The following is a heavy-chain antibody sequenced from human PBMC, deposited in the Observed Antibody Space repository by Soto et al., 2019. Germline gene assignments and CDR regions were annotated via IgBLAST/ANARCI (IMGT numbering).Heavy chain of an antibody. J-gene: IGHJ4*02. CDR1: GFTFSSYW. V-gene: IGHV3-74*01. D-gene: IGHD3-10*01. CDR3: ARATGADKEDY. Sequence: PGGSLRLSCEASGFTFSSYWMYWVRQAPGKGLVWVSRTNSDGSDTSYADSVKGRFTISRDNAKNTLYLQMNSLRAEDTAVYYCARATGADKEDYWGQGTLVTVSS. CDR2: TNSDGSDT.